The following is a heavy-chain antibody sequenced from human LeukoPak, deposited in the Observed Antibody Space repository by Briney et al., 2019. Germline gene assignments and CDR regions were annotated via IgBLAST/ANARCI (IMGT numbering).Heavy chain of an antibody. Sequence: GGSLRLSCAASEFTFSTYYMTWVRQAPGKGLEWVANIKQDGSQKYYVDSVQGRFTISRDNAKNSLYLQMNSLRAEDTAVYYCAAQRAVGFDYWGQGTLVTVSS. J-gene: IGHJ4*02. D-gene: IGHD6-19*01. CDR2: IKQDGSQK. V-gene: IGHV3-7*01. CDR3: AAQRAVGFDY. CDR1: EFTFSTYY.